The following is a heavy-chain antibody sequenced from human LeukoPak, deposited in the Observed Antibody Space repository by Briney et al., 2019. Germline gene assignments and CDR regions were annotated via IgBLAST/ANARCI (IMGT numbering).Heavy chain of an antibody. J-gene: IGHJ3*01. CDR2: INHSGST. Sequence: PSETLSLTCAVYGGSFSSYYWSWISQPPGKGLEWIGEINHSGSTNYNPSLKSRVTISVDTSKNQFSLKLSSVTAADTAVYYCARRGSIFEDSEWRTAFDLWGQGTMVIVSS. CDR1: GGSFSSYY. D-gene: IGHD3-9*01. V-gene: IGHV4-34*01. CDR3: ARRGSIFEDSEWRTAFDL.